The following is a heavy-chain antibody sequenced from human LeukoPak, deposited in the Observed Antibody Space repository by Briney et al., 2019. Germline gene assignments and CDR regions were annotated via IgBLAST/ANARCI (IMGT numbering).Heavy chain of an antibody. CDR2: ISWNSGSI. V-gene: IGHV3-9*01. CDR3: ANDGLSSNYGWFDP. D-gene: IGHD4-11*01. Sequence: FLRLSCAASGFTFDDYAMHWVRQAPGKGLEWVSGISWNSGSIGYADSVKGRFTISRDNSKNSLYLQMNSLRAEDTALYYCANDGLSSNYGWFDPWGQGTLVTVSS. CDR1: GFTFDDYA. J-gene: IGHJ5*02.